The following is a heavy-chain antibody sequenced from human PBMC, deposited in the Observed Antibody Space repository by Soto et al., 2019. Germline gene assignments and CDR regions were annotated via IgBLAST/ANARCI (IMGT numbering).Heavy chain of an antibody. V-gene: IGHV3-48*02. CDR2: ISSSSSTI. Sequence: EVQLVESGGGLVQPGGSLRLSCAASGFTFSSYSMNWFRQAPGKGLEGVSYISSSSSTIYYADSVKGRFTISRDNAKNSLYLQMNSLRDEDTAVYYCARGYYDFWSGPYYFDYWGQGTLVTVSS. CDR3: ARGYYDFWSGPYYFDY. J-gene: IGHJ4*02. D-gene: IGHD3-3*01. CDR1: GFTFSSYS.